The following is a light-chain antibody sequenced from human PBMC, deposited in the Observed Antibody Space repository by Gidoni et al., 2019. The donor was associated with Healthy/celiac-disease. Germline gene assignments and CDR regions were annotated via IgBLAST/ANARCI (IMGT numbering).Light chain of an antibody. V-gene: IGLV1-40*01. CDR2: GNS. CDR3: QSYDSSLSGGV. CDR1: SSNLGAGYD. Sequence: QSVLTQPPSVSGAPGQRVTIACTGSSSNLGAGYDAHWYQPLPGTAPKLLIYGNSNRPSGVPDRFSGSKSGTAASLAITGLQAEDEADYYCQSYDSSLSGGVFGGGTKLTVL. J-gene: IGLJ2*01.